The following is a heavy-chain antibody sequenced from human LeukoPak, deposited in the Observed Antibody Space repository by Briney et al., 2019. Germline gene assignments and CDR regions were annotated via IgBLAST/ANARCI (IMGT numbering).Heavy chain of an antibody. Sequence: GGSLRLSCAAPGFTFTNYAMSWVRQAPGKGLEWVSSISASGSSTYYADSVKGRFTISRDNSKNTLYVQMNSLRAEDTAVYYCAKSYYYDSSGYYFYPTTDDYWGQGTLVTVSP. J-gene: IGHJ4*02. CDR1: GFTFTNYA. CDR3: AKSYYYDSSGYYFYPTTDDY. CDR2: ISASGSST. V-gene: IGHV3-23*01. D-gene: IGHD3-22*01.